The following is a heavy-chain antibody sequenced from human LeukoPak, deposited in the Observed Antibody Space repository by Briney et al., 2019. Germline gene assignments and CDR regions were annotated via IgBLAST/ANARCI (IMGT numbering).Heavy chain of an antibody. V-gene: IGHV3-30*03. D-gene: IGHD3-10*01. CDR1: GFTFSSYG. CDR3: ARDSDQNYYGSGSYYPDY. Sequence: PGGSLRLSCAASGFTFSSYGMHWVRQAPGKGLEWVAVISYDETNKYYADSVKGRFTISRDNSKNTLYLQMNSLRAEDTAVYYCARDSDQNYYGSGSYYPDYWGQGTLVTVSS. J-gene: IGHJ4*02. CDR2: ISYDETNK.